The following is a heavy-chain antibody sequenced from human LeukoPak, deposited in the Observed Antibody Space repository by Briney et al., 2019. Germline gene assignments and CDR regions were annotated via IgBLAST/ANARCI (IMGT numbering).Heavy chain of an antibody. Sequence: SVKVSCKASGGTFSSYAISWVRQAPGQGLEWMGGIIPIFGTANYAQKFQGRVTITADESTSTAYMELSSLRSGDTAVYYCARDGLHIAAADPYYFDYWGQGTLVTVSS. CDR3: ARDGLHIAAADPYYFDY. V-gene: IGHV1-69*13. CDR1: GGTFSSYA. J-gene: IGHJ4*02. CDR2: IIPIFGTA. D-gene: IGHD6-13*01.